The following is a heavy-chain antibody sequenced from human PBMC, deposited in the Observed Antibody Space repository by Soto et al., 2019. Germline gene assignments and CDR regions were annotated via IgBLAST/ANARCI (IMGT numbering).Heavy chain of an antibody. CDR3: ARTRLSTAMVHFDY. V-gene: IGHV3-23*01. CDR1: GFTFSSYA. CDR2: ISGSGGST. D-gene: IGHD5-18*01. Sequence: GGSLRLSXAASGFTFSSYAMSWVRQAPGKGLEWVSAISGSGGSTYYADSVKGRFTISRDNSKNTLYLQMNSLRAEDTAVYYCARTRLSTAMVHFDYWGQGTLVTVSS. J-gene: IGHJ4*02.